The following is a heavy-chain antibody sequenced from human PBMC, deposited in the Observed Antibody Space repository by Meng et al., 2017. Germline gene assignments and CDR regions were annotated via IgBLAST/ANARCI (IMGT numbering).Heavy chain of an antibody. CDR3: ARDPRNSSGWYFPYYYYGMDV. CDR2: ISDSGGST. D-gene: IGHD6-19*01. V-gene: IGHV3-23*01. CDR1: GLTFSSYA. Sequence: GESLKISCAASGLTFSSYAMSWVRQAPGKGLECVSVISDSGGSTYYADSVKGRFTISRDNSKNTLYLQMNSLRAEDTAVYYCARDPRNSSGWYFPYYYYGMDVWGQGTTVTVSS. J-gene: IGHJ6*02.